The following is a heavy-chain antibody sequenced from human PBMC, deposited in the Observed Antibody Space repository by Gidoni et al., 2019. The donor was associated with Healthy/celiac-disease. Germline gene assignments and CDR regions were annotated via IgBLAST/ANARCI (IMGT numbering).Heavy chain of an antibody. CDR3: AHISVYSRSWYWFDH. J-gene: IGHJ5*02. V-gene: IGHV2-5*02. CDR2: IYWDDDK. CDR1: GFSLRTSGVG. D-gene: IGHD6-13*01. Sequence: QITLKESGPTLVKPTQTLTLTFPFSGFSLRTSGVGVGWIRQHPGKALEWLALIYWDDDKRYSPSLKSRLNITKETSKNQVVLTMNNMDPVDTATYYCAHISVYSRSWYWFDHWGQGTLVTVSS.